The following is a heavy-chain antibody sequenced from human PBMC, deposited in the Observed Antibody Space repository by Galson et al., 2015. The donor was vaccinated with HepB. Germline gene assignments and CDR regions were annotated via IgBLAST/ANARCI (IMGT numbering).Heavy chain of an antibody. CDR2: MNPNSGNT. J-gene: IGHJ4*02. Sequence: SVKVSCKASGYTFTSYDINWVRQATGQGLEWMGWMNPNSGNTGYAQKFQGRVTMTRNTSISTAYVELSSLRSEDTAVYYCARSDLGESTTPTDYWGQGTLVTVSS. D-gene: IGHD3-16*01. CDR1: GYTFTSYD. CDR3: ARSDLGESTTPTDY. V-gene: IGHV1-8*01.